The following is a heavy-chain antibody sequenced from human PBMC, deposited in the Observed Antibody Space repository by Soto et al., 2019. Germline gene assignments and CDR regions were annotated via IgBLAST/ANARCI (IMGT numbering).Heavy chain of an antibody. Sequence: LSQTLSLTCAISGDSVSSNSAAWNWIRHSPSRGLEWLGRTYYRSKWYNDYAVSMRSRITINPDTTKNQFSLQLNSATPEDTAVYYCARGGTSTTYWRLFYNWGQGTLVTVSS. V-gene: IGHV6-1*01. CDR1: GDSVSSNSAA. J-gene: IGHJ4*02. CDR3: ARGGTSTTYWRLFYN. D-gene: IGHD2-2*01. CDR2: TYYRSKWYN.